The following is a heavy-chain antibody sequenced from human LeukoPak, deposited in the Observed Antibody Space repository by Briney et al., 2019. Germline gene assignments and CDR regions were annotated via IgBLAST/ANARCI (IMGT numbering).Heavy chain of an antibody. Sequence: GGSLRLSCAASGFTFTDYYKSWIRQAPGKGLEWVSYISISGTTIYYADSVKGRFTISRDNAKNSLYLQMNSLRAENTAVYYCASVGCSGGSCWLRRAHAFDIWGQGTMVIVSS. J-gene: IGHJ3*02. V-gene: IGHV3-11*01. CDR3: ASVGCSGGSCWLRRAHAFDI. CDR2: ISISGTTI. D-gene: IGHD2-15*01. CDR1: GFTFTDYY.